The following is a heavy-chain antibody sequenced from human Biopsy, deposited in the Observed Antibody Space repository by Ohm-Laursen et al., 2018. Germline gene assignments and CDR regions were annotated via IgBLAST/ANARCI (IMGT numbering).Heavy chain of an antibody. D-gene: IGHD3-22*01. V-gene: IGHV4-59*01. CDR2: AYYTGGT. CDR1: GVSTSSYY. J-gene: IGHJ2*01. Sequence: TLSLTCTVSGVSTSSYYWSPIRLPPAQRHQRIGYAYYTGGTDYNPSLQCRVTISVDTSKNHFSLRLRSVTPADTAIYYCARDRGYYSDRAVPGYFDLWGRGTLVTVSS. CDR3: ARDRGYYSDRAVPGYFDL.